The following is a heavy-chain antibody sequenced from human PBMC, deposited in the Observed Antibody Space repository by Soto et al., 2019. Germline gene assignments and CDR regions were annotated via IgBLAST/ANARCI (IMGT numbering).Heavy chain of an antibody. CDR2: ISAHNGNK. J-gene: IGHJ3*02. CDR3: ARDRAHCSSTSCYREAFDI. Sequence: GASVKVSCKASGYTFTSYGISWVRQAPGQGLEWMGWISAHNGNKKYAQKLQGRVTMTTDTSTSTAYMELRSLRSDDTAVYYCARDRAHCSSTSCYREAFDIWGQGTMVTVSS. V-gene: IGHV1-18*01. CDR1: GYTFTSYG. D-gene: IGHD2-2*02.